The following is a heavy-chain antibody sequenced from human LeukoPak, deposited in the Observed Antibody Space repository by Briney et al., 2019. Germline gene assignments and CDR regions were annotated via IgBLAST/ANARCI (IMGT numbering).Heavy chain of an antibody. CDR1: GFTFSSYA. CDR3: ARDLHGMDV. Sequence: PGGSLRLSCAASGFTFSSYAMSWVRQAPGKGLEWVSSISSSSSYIYYADSVKGRFTISRDNAKNSLYLQMNSLRAEDTAVYYCARDLHGMDVWGQGTTVTVSS. CDR2: ISSSSSYI. V-gene: IGHV3-21*01. J-gene: IGHJ6*02.